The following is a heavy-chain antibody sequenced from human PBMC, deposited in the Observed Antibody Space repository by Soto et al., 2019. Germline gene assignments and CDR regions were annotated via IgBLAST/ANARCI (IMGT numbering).Heavy chain of an antibody. Sequence: SETLSLTCTVSGGSISSYYWSWIRQPPGKGLEWIGYIYYSGRTNYNPSLKSRVTISVDTSKNQFSLKLSSVTAADTAVYYCARDRSAFDIWGQETMVTVSS. D-gene: IGHD1-26*01. CDR3: ARDRSAFDI. J-gene: IGHJ3*02. CDR2: IYYSGRT. CDR1: GGSISSYY. V-gene: IGHV4-59*01.